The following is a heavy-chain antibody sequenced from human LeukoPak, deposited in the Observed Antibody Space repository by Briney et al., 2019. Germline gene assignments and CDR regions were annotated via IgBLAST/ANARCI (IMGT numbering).Heavy chain of an antibody. CDR3: ARHGPDYSNYALSRYYFVY. V-gene: IGHV4-39*01. J-gene: IGHJ4*02. Sequence: SETLSLTCTVSGGSISSSSYYWGWLRPPPGKGLEGIVSIYYRGRTYYNLSLKTRVTISVDTSKNQFSLQLSSVTAADTAVYYCARHGPDYSNYALSRYYFVYWGQGTHVTVSS. D-gene: IGHD4-11*01. CDR1: GGSISSSSYY. CDR2: IYYRGRT.